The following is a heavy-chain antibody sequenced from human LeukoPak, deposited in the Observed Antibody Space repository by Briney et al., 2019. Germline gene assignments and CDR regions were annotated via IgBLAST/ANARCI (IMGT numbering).Heavy chain of an antibody. J-gene: IGHJ3*02. CDR3: AKAIAVGSGAFDI. CDR1: GFTFSSYG. V-gene: IGHV3-30*18. Sequence: GRSLRLSYAASGFTFSSYGMHWVRQAPGKGLEWVAVISYDGSNKYYADSVKGRFTISRDNSKNTLYLQMNSLRAEDTAVYYCAKAIAVGSGAFDIWGQGTMVTVSS. CDR2: ISYDGSNK. D-gene: IGHD6-19*01.